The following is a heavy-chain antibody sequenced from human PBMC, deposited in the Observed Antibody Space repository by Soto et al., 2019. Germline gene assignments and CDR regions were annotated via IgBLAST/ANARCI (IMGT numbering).Heavy chain of an antibody. D-gene: IGHD6-6*01. CDR3: AKGRDSSSSSWFDP. Sequence: GGSLRLSCAASGFTFENYAMHWVRQAPGKGLEWVSGISWNSGSIGYVDSVRGRFTISRDNAKNSLYLQMNSLRAEDTAFYYCAKGRDSSSSSWFDPWGQGTLVTVSS. CDR2: ISWNSGSI. J-gene: IGHJ5*02. CDR1: GFTFENYA. V-gene: IGHV3-9*01.